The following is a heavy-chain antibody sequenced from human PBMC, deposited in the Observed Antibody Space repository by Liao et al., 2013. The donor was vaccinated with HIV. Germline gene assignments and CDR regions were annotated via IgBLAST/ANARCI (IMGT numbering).Heavy chain of an antibody. CDR3: ARLMTRDAFDI. D-gene: IGHD2-21*02. Sequence: QVQLQQWGAGLLKPSETLSLTCAVYGGSFSGYYWSWIRQPPGKGLEWIGEINHSGSTYYNPSLKSRVTISVDTSKNQFSLKLSSVTAADTAVYYCARLMTRDAFDIWGQGTMVTVSS. CDR2: INHSGST. CDR1: GGSFSGYY. J-gene: IGHJ3*02. V-gene: IGHV4-34*01.